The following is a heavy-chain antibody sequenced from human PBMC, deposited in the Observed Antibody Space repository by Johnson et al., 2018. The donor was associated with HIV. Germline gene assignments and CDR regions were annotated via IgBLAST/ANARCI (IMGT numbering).Heavy chain of an antibody. CDR2: ISYDGSNK. Sequence: QVQVVESGGGVVQPGRSLRLSCAASGFTFSSYAMHWVRQAPGKGLEWVAVISYDGSNKYYADSMKGRFTISRDNSKSTLYLEMNSLRAEDTSVYHCAKDRRVVGAYDAVDIWGQGTMVTVSS. D-gene: IGHD1-26*01. J-gene: IGHJ3*02. CDR1: GFTFSSYA. V-gene: IGHV3-30-3*01. CDR3: AKDRRVVGAYDAVDI.